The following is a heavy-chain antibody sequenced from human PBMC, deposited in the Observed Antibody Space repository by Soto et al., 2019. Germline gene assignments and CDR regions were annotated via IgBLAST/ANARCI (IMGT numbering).Heavy chain of an antibody. Sequence: QVQLVQSGAEVKKPGASVKVSCKASGYTFTSYVINWVRQATGQGLEWMGWMNPNSGNTGYAQKFQGRVTMTRNTSISTAYMELSSLRSEDTAVYYCARGGPRGWLRNRAKPIDYWGQGTLVTVSS. CDR1: GYTFTSYV. CDR2: MNPNSGNT. D-gene: IGHD5-12*01. CDR3: ARGGPRGWLRNRAKPIDY. J-gene: IGHJ4*02. V-gene: IGHV1-8*01.